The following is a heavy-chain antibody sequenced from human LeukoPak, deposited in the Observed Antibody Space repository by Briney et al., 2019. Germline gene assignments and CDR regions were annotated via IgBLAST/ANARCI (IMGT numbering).Heavy chain of an antibody. J-gene: IGHJ3*02. CDR2: IIPIFGTA. CDR3: ARGTDYSNRHRRRFAFDI. V-gene: IGHV1-69*05. D-gene: IGHD4-11*01. CDR1: LGTFSSYA. Sequence: SVKVSCKASLGTFSSYAISWVRQAPGQGLEWMGGIIPIFGTANYAQKFQGRVTITTDESTSTAYMELSSLRSEDTAVYYCARGTDYSNRHRRRFAFDIWGQGTMVTVSS.